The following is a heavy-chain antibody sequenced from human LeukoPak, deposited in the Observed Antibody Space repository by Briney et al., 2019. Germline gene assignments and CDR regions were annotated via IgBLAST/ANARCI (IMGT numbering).Heavy chain of an antibody. CDR1: GFTVSSNY. D-gene: IGHD2-15*01. CDR2: IYSGGST. V-gene: IGHV3-53*01. J-gene: IGHJ4*02. CDR3: AKDHLYCSGGSCYSDY. Sequence: GSLRLSCAASGFTVSSNYMSWVRQAPGKGLEWVSVIYSGGSTYYADSVKGRFTISRDNSKNTLYLQMNSLRAEDTAVYYCAKDHLYCSGGSCYSDYWGQGTLVTVSS.